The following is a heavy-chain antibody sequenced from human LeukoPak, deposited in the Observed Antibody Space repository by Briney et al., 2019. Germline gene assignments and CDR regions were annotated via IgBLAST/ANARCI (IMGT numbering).Heavy chain of an antibody. V-gene: IGHV1-18*01. CDR1: GYTLSIFG. Sequence: ASVKVSCKASGYTLSIFGISWVRQAPGQGLEWMGWISAYNGNTNYAQKFQDRVTMTTDTSTSTAYMELRGLRPDDTAMYYCARAGATVTTHFDFWGQGTVVTVSS. D-gene: IGHD4-17*01. CDR3: ARAGATVTTHFDF. J-gene: IGHJ4*02. CDR2: ISAYNGNT.